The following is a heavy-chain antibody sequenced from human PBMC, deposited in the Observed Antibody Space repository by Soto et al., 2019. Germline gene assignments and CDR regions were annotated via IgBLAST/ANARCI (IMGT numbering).Heavy chain of an antibody. Sequence: QVQLVQSGAEVKKPGSSVKVSCKASGGTFSSYAISWVRQAPGQGLEWMGGIIPIFGTANYAQKFQGRVTITADESTSTAYMGLSSLRSEDTAVYYCAREESYDILTGYYGEANWFDPWGQGTLVTVSS. CDR2: IIPIFGTA. D-gene: IGHD3-9*01. CDR1: GGTFSSYA. CDR3: AREESYDILTGYYGEANWFDP. V-gene: IGHV1-69*12. J-gene: IGHJ5*02.